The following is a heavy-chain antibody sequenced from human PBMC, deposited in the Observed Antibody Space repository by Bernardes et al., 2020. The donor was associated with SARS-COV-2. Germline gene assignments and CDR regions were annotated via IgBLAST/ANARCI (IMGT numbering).Heavy chain of an antibody. J-gene: IGHJ6*02. CDR1: GFTFSSYA. CDR2: ISGSGGSA. CDR3: PKCVQEYYAMDV. V-gene: IGHV3-23*01. Sequence: GGSLRLSCAPSGFTFSSYAMSWVRQAPGKGLEWVSGISGSGGSANYADSVKGRFTITRDNSNNTLSLQMNSLRAEDTAVYYCPKCVQEYYAMDVWGPGTTVTVSS. D-gene: IGHD1-1*01.